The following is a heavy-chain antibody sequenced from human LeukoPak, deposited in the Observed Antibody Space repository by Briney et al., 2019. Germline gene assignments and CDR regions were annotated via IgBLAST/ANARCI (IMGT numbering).Heavy chain of an antibody. V-gene: IGHV3-30*18. D-gene: IGHD1-26*01. CDR1: GFTLSSYS. J-gene: IGHJ6*03. Sequence: GGSLRLSCAASGFTLSSYSMNWVRQAPGKGLEWVAVISYDGSNKYYADSVKGRFTISRDNSKNTLYLQMNSLRAEDTALYYCAKYPGGFTGIVNYYHMDVWGKGTTVTVSS. CDR3: AKYPGGFTGIVNYYHMDV. CDR2: ISYDGSNK.